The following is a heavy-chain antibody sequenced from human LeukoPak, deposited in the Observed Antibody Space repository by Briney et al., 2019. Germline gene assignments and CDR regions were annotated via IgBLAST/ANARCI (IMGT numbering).Heavy chain of an antibody. D-gene: IGHD1-7*01. CDR3: TRREATTEYFDF. J-gene: IGHJ4*02. CDR1: GYSFTNYW. Sequence: GESLKISCKGSGYSFTNYWIAWVRQMPGKGLEWMGVIYPGDSDTRYNPSFQGQVTISADRSFGTAYLQWSSLKASDSAMYYCTRREATTEYFDFWGQGTLVTVSS. CDR2: IYPGDSDT. V-gene: IGHV5-51*01.